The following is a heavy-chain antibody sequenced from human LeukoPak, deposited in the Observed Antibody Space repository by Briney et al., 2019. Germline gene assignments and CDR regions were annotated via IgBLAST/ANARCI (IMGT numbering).Heavy chain of an antibody. D-gene: IGHD2-2*01. CDR2: TRNKANSYTT. CDR1: GFTFSDHY. Sequence: QPGGSLRLSCAASGFTFSDHYMDWVRQAPGKGLEWVGRTRNKANSYTTEYAASVKGRFTISRDDSKNSLYLQMNSLKTEDTAVYYCAHGAMYQLDYWGQGTLVTVSS. V-gene: IGHV3-72*01. CDR3: AHGAMYQLDY. J-gene: IGHJ4*02.